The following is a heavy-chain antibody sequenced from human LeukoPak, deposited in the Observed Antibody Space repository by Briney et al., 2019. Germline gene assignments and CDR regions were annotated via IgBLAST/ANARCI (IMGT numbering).Heavy chain of an antibody. V-gene: IGHV4-59*01. J-gene: IGHJ4*02. CDR2: THYSGST. CDR1: GGSISSYY. Sequence: SETLSLTCTVSGGSISSYYWSWIRQPPGQGLEWIGYTHYSGSTNYNPSLKSRVTISVDTSKNQFSLKLSSVTAADTAIYYCARGNGWNFYWGQGTLVTASS. D-gene: IGHD1-7*01. CDR3: ARGNGWNFY.